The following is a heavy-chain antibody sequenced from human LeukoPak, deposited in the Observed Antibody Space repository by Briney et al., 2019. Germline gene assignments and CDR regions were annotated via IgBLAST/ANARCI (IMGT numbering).Heavy chain of an antibody. V-gene: IGHV4-59*01. J-gene: IGHJ4*02. D-gene: IGHD3-3*01. Sequence: NTSETLSLTCTVSGGSISNYYCSWIRQPPGKGLEWIGYIYYSGDTNYNPSLKSRVTISVDTSKNQFSLKLTSVTAADTAVYYCASSHPLGSNNDYYTPFDYWGQGALVIVSS. CDR2: IYYSGDT. CDR1: GGSISNYY. CDR3: ASSHPLGSNNDYYTPFDY.